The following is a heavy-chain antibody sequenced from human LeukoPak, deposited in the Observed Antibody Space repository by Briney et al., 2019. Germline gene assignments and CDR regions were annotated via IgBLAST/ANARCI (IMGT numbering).Heavy chain of an antibody. CDR2: INPNSGGT. CDR3: ARYTVWGSLVFDY. Sequence: ASVKVSCKASGYTFTGYYMHWVRQAPGQGLEWMGWINPNSGGTNYAQKFQGRVTMTRDTSISTAYMELSRLRSDDTAVYYCARYTVWGSLVFDYWGQGTLVTVSS. V-gene: IGHV1-2*02. CDR1: GYTFTGYY. J-gene: IGHJ4*02. D-gene: IGHD3-16*01.